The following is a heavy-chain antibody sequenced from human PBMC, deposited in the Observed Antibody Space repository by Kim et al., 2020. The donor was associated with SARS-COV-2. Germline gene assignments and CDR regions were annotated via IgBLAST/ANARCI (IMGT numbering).Heavy chain of an antibody. V-gene: IGHV3-7*01. Sequence: VDSVKGRFTISRDNAKNSLYLQMNSLRAEDTAVYYCASGSRMAPYDAFDIWGQGTMVTVSS. CDR3: ASGSRMAPYDAFDI. J-gene: IGHJ3*02.